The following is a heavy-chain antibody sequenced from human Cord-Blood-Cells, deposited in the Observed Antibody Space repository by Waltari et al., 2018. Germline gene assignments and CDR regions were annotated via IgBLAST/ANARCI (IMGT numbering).Heavy chain of an antibody. CDR3: ARGRHSSSY. CDR1: GYTFTSYD. V-gene: IGHV1-8*03. D-gene: IGHD6-13*01. Sequence: QVQLVQSGAEVKKPGASVKVSCKASGYTFTSYDLNWVRQATGQGIEWMGWMNPNSGNAGNAHKYQGRVTITRNTSISTAYMELSSLRSEDTAVYYCARGRHSSSYWGQGTLVTVSS. J-gene: IGHJ4*02. CDR2: MNPNSGNA.